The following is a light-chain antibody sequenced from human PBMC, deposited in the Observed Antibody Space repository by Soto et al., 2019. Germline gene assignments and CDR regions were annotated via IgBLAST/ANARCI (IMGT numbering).Light chain of an antibody. V-gene: IGKV3-11*01. Sequence: EVVLTQSPVTLSLSPGERATLSCRASQSFRGLLAWYQQKPGQAPRLLIYDAYNRATGIPPRFSGSGSGTDLTFTISSLEPEDSAVYYCQQRHMWPITFGQGTRLEIK. CDR2: DAY. CDR3: QQRHMWPIT. CDR1: QSFRGL. J-gene: IGKJ5*01.